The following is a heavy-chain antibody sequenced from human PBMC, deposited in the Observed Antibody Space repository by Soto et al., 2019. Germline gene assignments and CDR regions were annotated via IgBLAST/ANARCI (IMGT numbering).Heavy chain of an antibody. D-gene: IGHD2-8*02. CDR3: ASAGPSCWYWFSW. CDR2: IFSNDEK. J-gene: IGHJ4*02. Sequence: QVTVKESGPVLVKPTETLTLTCTVSAFSLSNAALGVSWIRQPPGKALEWLAHIFSNDEKSYSTSLKSRLAIFMDSSSSQVVLTMNIMDSVDTASYFCASAGPSCWYWFSWWGQGTLVTVSS. V-gene: IGHV2-26*01. CDR1: AFSLSNAALG.